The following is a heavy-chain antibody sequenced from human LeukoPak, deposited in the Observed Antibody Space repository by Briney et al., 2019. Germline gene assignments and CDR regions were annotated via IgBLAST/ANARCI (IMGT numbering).Heavy chain of an antibody. V-gene: IGHV3-23*01. Sequence: GGSLRLSCAASGFTFSSYAMSWVRQAPGKGLEWVSAISGSGGSTYYADSVKGRFTISRDNSKNTPYLQMNSLRAEDTAVYYCAKLLLHYDILTGYYFDYWGQGTLVTVSS. J-gene: IGHJ4*02. CDR1: GFTFSSYA. D-gene: IGHD3-9*01. CDR2: ISGSGGST. CDR3: AKLLLHYDILTGYYFDY.